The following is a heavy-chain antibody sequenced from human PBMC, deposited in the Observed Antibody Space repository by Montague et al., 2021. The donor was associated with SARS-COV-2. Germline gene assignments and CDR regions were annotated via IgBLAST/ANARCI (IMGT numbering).Heavy chain of an antibody. J-gene: IGHJ4*02. CDR2: IWYDGSKR. CDR3: ASAYHDYGLDN. CDR1: GITFNRHG. V-gene: IGHV3-33*01. D-gene: IGHD3-16*01. Sequence: SLRLSCAASGITFNRHGMHWVRQAPGKGLEWVAVIWYDGSKRFYSDSVRGRFTISRDNSKNTVYLQMNNLSVEDTAVYYCASAYHDYGLDNWGQGTLVTVSS.